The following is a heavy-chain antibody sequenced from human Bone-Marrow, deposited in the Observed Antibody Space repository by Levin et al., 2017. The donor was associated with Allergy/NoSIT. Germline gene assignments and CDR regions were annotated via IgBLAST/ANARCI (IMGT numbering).Heavy chain of an antibody. CDR3: TTGENSFDH. J-gene: IGHJ4*02. CDR1: GYSFSDYY. CDR2: INCNTGDT. Sequence: ASVKVSCTASGYSFSDYYLHWVRQAPGRGLEWMGWINCNTGDTNYAQKFQGRITVTMTTSICTGYLDLRSLTSDDTAVYYCTTGENSFDHWGQGTRVTVSS. D-gene: IGHD4-17*01. V-gene: IGHV1-2*02.